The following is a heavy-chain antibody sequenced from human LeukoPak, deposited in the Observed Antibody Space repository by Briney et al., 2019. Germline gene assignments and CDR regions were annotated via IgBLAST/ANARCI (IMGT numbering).Heavy chain of an antibody. V-gene: IGHV4-59*01. Sequence: SETLTLTCTVSGGTISSYYWSWIRQPPGKGLEWIGYIYFIGSTNYNPYLNSRVTITVDKSKNEFSLKVSSVSAADTAVYYCARTVLSDGLISFDMWGQGRMVTVSS. CDR3: ARTVLSDGLISFDM. D-gene: IGHD2/OR15-2a*01. CDR1: GGTISSYY. CDR2: IYFIGST. J-gene: IGHJ3*02.